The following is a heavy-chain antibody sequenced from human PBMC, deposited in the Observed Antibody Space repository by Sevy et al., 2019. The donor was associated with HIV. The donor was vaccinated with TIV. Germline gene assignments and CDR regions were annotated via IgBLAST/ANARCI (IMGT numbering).Heavy chain of an antibody. J-gene: IGHJ4*02. CDR3: ARVRYNYGSYYFDY. Sequence: GGSLRLSCAASRFAFSDYYMSWIRQAPGKGLEWVSYISSGGTTMYYADSLKGRFTISRDNAKNSLYLQMNSLRAEDTAVYYCARVRYNYGSYYFDYWGQGTLVTVSS. V-gene: IGHV3-11*01. CDR1: RFAFSDYY. D-gene: IGHD1-1*01. CDR2: ISSGGTTM.